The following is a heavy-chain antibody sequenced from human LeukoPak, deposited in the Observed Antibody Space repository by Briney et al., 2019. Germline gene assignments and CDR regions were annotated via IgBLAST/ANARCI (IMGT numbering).Heavy chain of an antibody. Sequence: SETLSLTCTVSGGSISSSSYYWGWIRQPPGKGLEWIGSIYYSGSTYYNPSLKSRVTISVDTSKNQFSLKLSSVTAADTAVYYCARARKVQLLWFGELFDYWGQGTLVTVSS. D-gene: IGHD3-10*01. J-gene: IGHJ4*02. V-gene: IGHV4-39*07. CDR1: GGSISSSSYY. CDR3: ARARKVQLLWFGELFDY. CDR2: IYYSGST.